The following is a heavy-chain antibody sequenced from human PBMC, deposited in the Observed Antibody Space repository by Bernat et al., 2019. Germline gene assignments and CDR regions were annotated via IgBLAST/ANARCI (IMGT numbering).Heavy chain of an antibody. V-gene: IGHV3-23*04. CDR2: ISGSGGST. Sequence: EVQLVESGGGLVQPGGSLRLSCAASGFTFSSYAMSWVRQAPGKGLEWVSAISGSGGSTYYADSVKGRFTISRDNSKHTLYLQMNSLRAEDTAVYYCAKDSSLRFGLNYYYGMDVWGQGTTVTVSS. D-gene: IGHD3-10*01. J-gene: IGHJ6*02. CDR1: GFTFSSYA. CDR3: AKDSSLRFGLNYYYGMDV.